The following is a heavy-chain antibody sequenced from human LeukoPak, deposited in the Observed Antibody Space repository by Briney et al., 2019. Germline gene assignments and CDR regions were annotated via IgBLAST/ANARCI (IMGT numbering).Heavy chain of an antibody. CDR3: ARDLYSSSWYDYYYYYYMDV. CDR1: GFTFSNYA. Sequence: PGGSLRLSCAASGFTFSNYAMNWVRQAPGKGLEWVSTISNSGGSTYYADSVKGRFTISRDNSKNTLYLQMNSLRAEDTAVYYCARDLYSSSWYDYYYYYYMDVWGKGTTVTVSS. D-gene: IGHD6-13*01. V-gene: IGHV3-23*01. CDR2: ISNSGGST. J-gene: IGHJ6*03.